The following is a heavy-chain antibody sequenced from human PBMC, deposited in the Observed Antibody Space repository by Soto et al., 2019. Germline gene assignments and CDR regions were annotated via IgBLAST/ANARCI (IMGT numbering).Heavy chain of an antibody. D-gene: IGHD3-22*01. CDR2: INHSGST. CDR3: ARWKGSGYYYYYYGMDV. Sequence: SETLSLTCAVYGGSFSGYYWSWIRQPPGKGLEWMGEINHSGSTNYNPSLKSRVTISVDTSKDQFSLKLSSVTAADTAVYYCARWKGSGYYYYYYGMDVWGQGTTVTVSS. J-gene: IGHJ6*02. CDR1: GGSFSGYY. V-gene: IGHV4-34*01.